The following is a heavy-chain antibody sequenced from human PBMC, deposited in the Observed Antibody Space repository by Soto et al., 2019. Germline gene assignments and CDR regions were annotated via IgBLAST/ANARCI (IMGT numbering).Heavy chain of an antibody. CDR3: AKSGGRMSDYNDY. CDR1: GFTFSSYG. J-gene: IGHJ4*02. V-gene: IGHV3-30*18. D-gene: IGHD3-16*01. CDR2: ISYDGSNK. Sequence: PGGSLRLSCAASGFTFSSYGMHWVRQAPGKGLEWVAVISYDGSNKYYADSVKGRFTISRDNSKNTLYLQMNSLRAEDTAVYYCAKSGGRMSDYNDYWGQGTLVTVSS.